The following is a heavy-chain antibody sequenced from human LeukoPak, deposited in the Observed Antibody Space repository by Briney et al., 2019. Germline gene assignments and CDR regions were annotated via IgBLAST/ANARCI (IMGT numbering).Heavy chain of an antibody. CDR1: GYSFTNYW. CDR3: ARQRGSSWYQNWFDP. J-gene: IGHJ5*02. CDR2: I. D-gene: IGHD6-13*01. Sequence: KVGESLKISCKGSGYSFTNYWIGWVRQTPGKGLEWMGIIYSPSFQGQVTISADKSISTAYLQWSSLKASDTAMYYCARQRGSSWYQNWFDPWGQGTLVTVSS. V-gene: IGHV5-51*01.